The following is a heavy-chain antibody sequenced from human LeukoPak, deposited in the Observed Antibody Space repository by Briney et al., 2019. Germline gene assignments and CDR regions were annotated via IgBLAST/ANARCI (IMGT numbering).Heavy chain of an antibody. CDR1: GFTFSTFD. Sequence: PGGSLRLSCAASGFTFSTFDMHWVRQAPGKGLEWVSAISGSGGSTYYADSVKGRFTISRDNSKNTLYLQMNSLRAEDTAVYYCAKESYDILTGYPTFGDYWGQGTLVTVSS. J-gene: IGHJ4*02. V-gene: IGHV3-23*01. CDR3: AKESYDILTGYPTFGDY. D-gene: IGHD3-9*01. CDR2: ISGSGGST.